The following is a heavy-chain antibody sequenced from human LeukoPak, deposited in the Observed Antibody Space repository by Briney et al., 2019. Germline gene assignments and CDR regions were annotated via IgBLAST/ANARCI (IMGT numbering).Heavy chain of an antibody. V-gene: IGHV1-69*13. Sequence: SVKVSCKASGGTFTNSAISWVRQAPGQGLEWMGGINPIFRTANYAQQFQDRVTIIADESTSTAYMELSLLKFEDTAVYYCARGGGIFGVLTTAHYYGIDVWGQGTTVTVSS. CDR2: INPIFRTA. CDR1: GGTFTNSA. D-gene: IGHD3-3*01. CDR3: ARGGGIFGVLTTAHYYGIDV. J-gene: IGHJ6*02.